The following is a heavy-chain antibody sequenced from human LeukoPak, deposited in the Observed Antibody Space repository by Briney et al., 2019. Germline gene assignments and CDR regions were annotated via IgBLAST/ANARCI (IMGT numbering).Heavy chain of an antibody. D-gene: IGHD3-10*01. J-gene: IGHJ4*02. CDR2: IYHSGST. CDR3: ARTYYGSGSFLDY. Sequence: PSETLSLTCTVSGYSISSGYYWGWIRQPPGKGLEWIGSIYHSGSTYYNPSLKSRVTISVDTSKNQFSLKLSSVTAADTAVYYCARTYYGSGSFLDYWGRGTLVTVPS. V-gene: IGHV4-38-2*02. CDR1: GYSISSGYY.